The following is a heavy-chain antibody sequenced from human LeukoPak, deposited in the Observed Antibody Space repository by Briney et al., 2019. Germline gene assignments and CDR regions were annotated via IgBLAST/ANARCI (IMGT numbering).Heavy chain of an antibody. D-gene: IGHD2-15*01. CDR2: IWYDGSNK. V-gene: IGHV3-33*01. J-gene: IGHJ4*02. Sequence: GGSLRLSCAASGFPFSNYGMHWVRQAPGKGLEWVAVIWYDGSNKYYADSVKGRFTISRDNSKNTLYLQMNSLRAEDTAVYYCARAPPGYSSGYYFDYWGQGILVTVSS. CDR1: GFPFSNYG. CDR3: ARAPPGYSSGYYFDY.